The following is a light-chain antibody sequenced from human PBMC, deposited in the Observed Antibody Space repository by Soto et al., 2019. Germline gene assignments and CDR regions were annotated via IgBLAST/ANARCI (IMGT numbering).Light chain of an antibody. V-gene: IGLV2-11*01. Sequence: QSALTQPRSVSGSPGQSVTISCTGTSSDVGGYNYVSWYQQHPGKAPKLMIYDVGKRPSGVPDRFSGSKSGNTASLTISGLQAEDEADYYCCSYAGSYTFLVFGGGTKLTVL. CDR3: CSYAGSYTFLV. J-gene: IGLJ2*01. CDR2: DVG. CDR1: SSDVGGYNY.